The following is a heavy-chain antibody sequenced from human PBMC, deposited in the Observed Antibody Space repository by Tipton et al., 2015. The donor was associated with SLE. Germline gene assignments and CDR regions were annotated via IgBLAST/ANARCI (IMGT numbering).Heavy chain of an antibody. J-gene: IGHJ4*02. CDR1: GGSISSHY. CDR2: ISYSETT. Sequence: TLSLTCTVSGGSISSHYWRWIRQPPGKGLEWIGYISYSETTNYNPSLKSRVTISVDTSKNPFSLKLRSVTAADTAVYYCAGAWQGYCSGGTCYVLDYWGQGTLVTVSS. D-gene: IGHD2-15*01. V-gene: IGHV4-59*11. CDR3: AGAWQGYCSGGTCYVLDY.